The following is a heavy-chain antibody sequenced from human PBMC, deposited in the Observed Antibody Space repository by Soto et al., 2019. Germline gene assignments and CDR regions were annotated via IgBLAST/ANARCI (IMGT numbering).Heavy chain of an antibody. D-gene: IGHD3-22*01. V-gene: IGHV3-49*03. CDR1: GFTFGDYA. Sequence: GGSLRLSCTASGFTFGDYAMSWFRQAPGKGLEWVGFIRSKAYGGTTEYAASVKGRFTISRDDSKSIAYLQMNSLKTEDTAVYYCTRGNQIENYYYDSSGYLILADAFDIWGQGTRVTVAS. CDR2: IRSKAYGGTT. CDR3: TRGNQIENYYYDSSGYLILADAFDI. J-gene: IGHJ3*02.